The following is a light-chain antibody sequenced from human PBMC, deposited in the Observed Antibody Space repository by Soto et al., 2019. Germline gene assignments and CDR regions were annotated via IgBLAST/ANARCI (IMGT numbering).Light chain of an antibody. J-gene: IGKJ1*01. CDR2: GAS. V-gene: IGKV3-15*01. CDR1: QSVSSN. CDR3: QQYNNWPPTWT. Sequence: EIVMTQSPATLSVSPGERATLSCRASQSVSSNLAWYQQKPGQAPRLLIYGASTRATGIPARFSGSGSGTEFTLTISSLQSEDFAVYYCQQYNNWPPTWTFGQGPKLDIK.